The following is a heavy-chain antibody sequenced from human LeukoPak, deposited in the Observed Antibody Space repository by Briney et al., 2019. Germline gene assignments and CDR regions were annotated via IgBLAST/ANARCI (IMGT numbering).Heavy chain of an antibody. J-gene: IGHJ6*02. CDR2: ISYDGSNK. CDR1: GFTFSSYA. Sequence: GGSLRLSCAASGFTFSSYAMHWVRQAPGKGLEWVAVISYDGSNKYYADSVKGRFTISRDNSKNTLYLQMNSLRAEDTAVYYCAKGLYSSGWYVLTGRDYYYGMDVWGQGTTVTVSS. V-gene: IGHV3-30-3*01. D-gene: IGHD6-19*01. CDR3: AKGLYSSGWYVLTGRDYYYGMDV.